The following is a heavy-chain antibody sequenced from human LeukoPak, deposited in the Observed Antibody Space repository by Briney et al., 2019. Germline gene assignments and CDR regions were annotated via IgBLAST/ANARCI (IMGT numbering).Heavy chain of an antibody. V-gene: IGHV3-30-3*01. J-gene: IGHJ4*02. CDR1: GFTFSSYA. CDR3: ATEDY. D-gene: IGHD1-14*01. CDR2: ISYDGSNK. Sequence: GGSLRLSCAASGFTFSSYAMHWVRQAPGKGLEWVAVISYDGSNKYYADSMKGRFTISRDNSKNTLYLQMNSLRAEDTAVYYCATEDYWGQGTLVTVSS.